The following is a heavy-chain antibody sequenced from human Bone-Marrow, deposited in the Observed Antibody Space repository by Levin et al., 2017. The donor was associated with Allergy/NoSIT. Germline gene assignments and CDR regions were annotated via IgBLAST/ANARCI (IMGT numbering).Heavy chain of an antibody. V-gene: IGHV4-39*01. CDR1: GGSISSSSYY. D-gene: IGHD3-3*01. Sequence: PSETLSLTCTVSGGSISSSSYYWGWIRQPPGKGLEWIGSIYYSGSTYYNPSLKSRVTISVDTSKNQFSLKLSSVTAADTAVYYCARLRSGYAIDYWGQGTLVTVSS. J-gene: IGHJ4*02. CDR3: ARLRSGYAIDY. CDR2: IYYSGST.